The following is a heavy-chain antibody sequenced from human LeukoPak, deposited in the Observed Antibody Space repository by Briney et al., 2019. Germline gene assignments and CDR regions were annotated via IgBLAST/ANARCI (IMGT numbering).Heavy chain of an antibody. V-gene: IGHV1-2*06. CDR1: GYTFTGYY. D-gene: IGHD4-17*01. Sequence: ASVKVSCKASGYTFTGYYMHWVRQAPGQGLEWMGRINPNSGGTNYAQKFQGRVTMTRDTSISTAYMELSRLRSDATAVYYCATPLLAYLGYGDHSWFDPWGQGTLVTVSS. CDR2: INPNSGGT. CDR3: ATPLLAYLGYGDHSWFDP. J-gene: IGHJ5*02.